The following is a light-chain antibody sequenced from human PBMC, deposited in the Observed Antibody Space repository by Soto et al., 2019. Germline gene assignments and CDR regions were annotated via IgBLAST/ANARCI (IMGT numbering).Light chain of an antibody. CDR1: QSVSSY. CDR2: DAS. V-gene: IGKV3-11*01. Sequence: EIVLTQSPATLSLSPGERATLSCSASQSVSSYLAWYQEKPGQAPRLLIYDASTMATGVTARFSGSGSGTDFTLTITSLEPKDFAVYECQQRSNWPLTLGGGTKVDIK. CDR3: QQRSNWPLT. J-gene: IGKJ4*01.